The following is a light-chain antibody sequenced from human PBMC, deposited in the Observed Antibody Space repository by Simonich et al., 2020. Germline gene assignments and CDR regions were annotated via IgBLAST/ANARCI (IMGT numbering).Light chain of an antibody. Sequence: QSALTQPASVSGSPGQSITISCSGTSSDVGGYNYVSWYQQPPGKAPKLMIYDFIKRTSGVPDRFSGSKSGNTASLTISGLQAEDEADYYCCSYAGSYTLVFGGGTKLTVL. CDR2: DFI. CDR1: SSDVGGYNY. J-gene: IGLJ3*02. V-gene: IGLV2-11*01. CDR3: CSYAGSYTLV.